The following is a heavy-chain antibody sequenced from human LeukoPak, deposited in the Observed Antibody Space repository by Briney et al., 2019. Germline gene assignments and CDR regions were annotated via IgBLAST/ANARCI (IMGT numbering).Heavy chain of an antibody. Sequence: GGSLRLSCAASGFTLDDYAMHWVRQAPGKGLEWVSLISGDGGSTYYADSVKGRFTISRDNSKNSLYLQMNSLRTENTALYYCAKDTGFLDAFDIWGQGTMVTVSS. V-gene: IGHV3-43*02. CDR2: ISGDGGST. CDR3: AKDTGFLDAFDI. J-gene: IGHJ3*02. CDR1: GFTLDDYA. D-gene: IGHD3-10*01.